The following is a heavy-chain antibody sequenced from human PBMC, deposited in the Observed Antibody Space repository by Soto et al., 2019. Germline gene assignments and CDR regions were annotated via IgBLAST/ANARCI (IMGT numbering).Heavy chain of an antibody. CDR3: ARGGEGIGCFDS. CDR1: GGSFRSYY. J-gene: IGHJ4*02. CDR2: IYHNGKT. Sequence: QVQLQESGPRLVKPSETLSLNCTVSGGSFRSYYWSWIRHPAGKEPEWIGYIYHNGKTNINPSLNSRVTISLDMSNSQFSLKLNSMTAADTAVYYCARGGEGIGCFDSWGQGNAVTVSS. D-gene: IGHD3-16*01. V-gene: IGHV4-59*03.